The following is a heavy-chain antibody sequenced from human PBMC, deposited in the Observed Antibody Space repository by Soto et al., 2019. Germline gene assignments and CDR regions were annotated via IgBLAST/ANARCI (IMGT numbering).Heavy chain of an antibody. CDR1: GGTFSSYA. Sequence: GAPVKGSCKASGGTFSSYAISWVRQALGQGVEWMGGIIPIFGTANYAQKFQGRVTITADESTSTAYMELSSLRSEDTAVYYCATSANEVLDYWGQGTLVTVSS. CDR3: ATSANEVLDY. J-gene: IGHJ4*02. D-gene: IGHD1-1*01. V-gene: IGHV1-69*13. CDR2: IIPIFGTA.